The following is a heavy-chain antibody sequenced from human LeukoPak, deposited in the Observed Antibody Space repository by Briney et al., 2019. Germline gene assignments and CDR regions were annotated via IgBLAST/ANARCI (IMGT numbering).Heavy chain of an antibody. CDR1: GDSLSNNW. D-gene: IGHD4/OR15-4a*01. J-gene: IGHJ6*03. CDR3: ARVMGASWCFYLDV. CDR2: IFHRGMP. V-gene: IGHV4-4*02. Sequence: SETLSLTCAVSGDSLSNNWWSWVRQSPGMRLEWIGQIFHRGMPNYNPSLKSRVTMSIDKSNNQLSLKMNSVTAADTAVYYCARVMGASWCFYLDVWGKGTTVTVSS.